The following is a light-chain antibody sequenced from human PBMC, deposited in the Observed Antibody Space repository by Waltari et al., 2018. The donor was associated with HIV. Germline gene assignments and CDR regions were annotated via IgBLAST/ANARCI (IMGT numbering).Light chain of an antibody. V-gene: IGKV3-11*01. J-gene: IGKJ1*01. CDR3: QQRTNWWT. CDR1: ETVSYY. CDR2: DAS. Sequence: EIILTQSPATLSLSPGDRATLSCRASETVSYYLAWYQQRPGQAPRLLVYDASKRATGIPARFSGSGSGTDFTLTISSLEPEDFAVYDCQQRTNWWTFGQGTKVEI.